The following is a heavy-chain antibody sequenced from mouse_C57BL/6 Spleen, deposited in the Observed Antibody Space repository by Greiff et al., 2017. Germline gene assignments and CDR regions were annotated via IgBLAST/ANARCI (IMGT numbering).Heavy chain of an antibody. D-gene: IGHD3-2*02. J-gene: IGHJ3*01. CDR2: ISYDGSN. Sequence: VQLQQSGPGLVKPSQSLSLTCSVTGYSITSGYYWNWIRQFPGNKLEWMGYISYDGSNNYNPSLKNRISITRDTSKNQFFLKLNSVTTEDTATYDCATETAQAPLAYWGQGNLGTVSA. CDR3: ATETAQAPLAY. V-gene: IGHV3-6*01. CDR1: GYSITSGYY.